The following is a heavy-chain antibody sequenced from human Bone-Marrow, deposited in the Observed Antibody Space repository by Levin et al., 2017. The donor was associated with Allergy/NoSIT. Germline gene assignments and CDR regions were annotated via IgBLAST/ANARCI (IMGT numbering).Heavy chain of an antibody. V-gene: IGHV3-23*01. CDR1: GFTFSDYA. CDR2: ISGPGDST. CDR3: AKGRGVATYWFDP. J-gene: IGHJ5*02. Sequence: ASVKVSCAVSGFTFSDYAMTWVRQAPGKGLEWVSAISGPGDSTHSADSVKGRFTISRDNSKNTLYLQMNNLRSEDTAVYYCAKGRGVATYWFDPWGQGTLVTVSS. D-gene: IGHD3-10*01.